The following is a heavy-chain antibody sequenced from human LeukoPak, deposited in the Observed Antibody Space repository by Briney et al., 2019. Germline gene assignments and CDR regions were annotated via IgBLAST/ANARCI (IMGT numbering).Heavy chain of an antibody. CDR2: IYYSGST. J-gene: IGHJ3*02. V-gene: IGHV4-39*07. D-gene: IGHD2-15*01. CDR3: VRASVHSGGAFDI. Sequence: SETLSLTCTVSGGSISSSSYYWGWIRQPPGKGLEWIGSIYYSGSTYYNPSLKSRVTISRDTSKNQFSLKLSSVTAADTAVYYCVRASVHSGGAFDIWGQGTVVTVSS. CDR1: GGSISSSSYY.